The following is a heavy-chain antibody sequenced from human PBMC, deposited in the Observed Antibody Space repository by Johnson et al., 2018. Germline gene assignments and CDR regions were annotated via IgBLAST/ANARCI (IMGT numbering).Heavy chain of an antibody. CDR3: ASTHGSGRVRSNNGMDV. CDR1: GFTFSNYG. V-gene: IGHV3-33*01. J-gene: IGHJ6*02. D-gene: IGHD3-10*01. Sequence: QVQLVQSGGGVVQXGRTLRLSCAASGFTFSNYGMHWVRQAPGKGLEWVALIWFDGNNKYYGESVKGRFTVSRDNSKNTLYLQMNSLRAEETAVYYFASTHGSGRVRSNNGMDVWGQGTPVTVSS. CDR2: IWFDGNNK.